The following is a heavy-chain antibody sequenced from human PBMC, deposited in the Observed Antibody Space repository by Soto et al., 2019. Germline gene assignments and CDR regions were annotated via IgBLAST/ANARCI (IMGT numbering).Heavy chain of an antibody. V-gene: IGHV1-46*03. CDR3: ARGDSSGWYGSFDY. D-gene: IGHD6-19*01. CDR2: INPSGGST. J-gene: IGHJ4*02. Sequence: GASVKVSCKASGYTFTTYYIHWVRQAPGQGLEWMGIINPSGGSTSFAQKFQGRVTMTRDTSTSTVYMELSSLRSVDTAVYFCARGDSSGWYGSFDYWGQGTLVTVSS. CDR1: GYTFTTYY.